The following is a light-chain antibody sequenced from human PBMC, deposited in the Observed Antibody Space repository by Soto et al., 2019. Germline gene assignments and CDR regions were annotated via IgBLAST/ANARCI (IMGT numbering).Light chain of an antibody. CDR3: RQYNSWPLT. V-gene: IGKV3-15*01. CDR2: GAS. Sequence: EIVLTQSPGTLSLSPGERATLSCRASQSVSSNLAWYQQKPGQAPRLLIYGASTRATGIPARFSGSGSGTEFTLTISSLQSEDFAVYYCRQYNSWPLTFGGGTKVDIK. CDR1: QSVSSN. J-gene: IGKJ4*01.